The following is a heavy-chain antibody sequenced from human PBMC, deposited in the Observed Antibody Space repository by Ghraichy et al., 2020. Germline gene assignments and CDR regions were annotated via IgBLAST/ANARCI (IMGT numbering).Heavy chain of an antibody. D-gene: IGHD4-17*01. CDR3: ARDDRDYGDYGNDY. J-gene: IGHJ4*02. CDR2: INQDGGEK. Sequence: GGSLRLSCAASGFTFSSYWMAWIRQAPGKGLEWLANINQDGGEKYYVDSVKGRFTISRDNAKKSLYLQMNSLRVEDTAVYYCARDDRDYGDYGNDYWCQGTLVTVAS. CDR1: GFTFSSYW. V-gene: IGHV3-7*01.